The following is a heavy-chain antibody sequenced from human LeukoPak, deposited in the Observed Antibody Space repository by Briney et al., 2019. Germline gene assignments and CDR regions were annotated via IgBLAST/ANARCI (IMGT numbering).Heavy chain of an antibody. Sequence: PGASLRLSCAASGFTFSNYAMSWVRQAPGKGLEWVSAVSGRDDSTYYADSVKGRFTISRDNPKNTLYLQMNSLRAEDTAVYYCAKWGDYDILTGYYDSDYWGQGTLVTVSS. D-gene: IGHD3-9*01. CDR2: VSGRDDST. CDR1: GFTFSNYA. J-gene: IGHJ4*02. V-gene: IGHV3-23*01. CDR3: AKWGDYDILTGYYDSDY.